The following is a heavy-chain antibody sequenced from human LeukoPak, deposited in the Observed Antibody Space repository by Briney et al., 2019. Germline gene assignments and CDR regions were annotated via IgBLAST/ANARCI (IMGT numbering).Heavy chain of an antibody. Sequence: GASLRLSCAASGFTFSSYAMSWVRQAPGKGLEWVSAISGSGGSTYYADSVKGRFTISRDNSKDTLYLQMNSLRAEDTAVYYCAKGAVYYYGSGSYYYYYGRDVWGQGTTVTVSS. CDR3: AKGAVYYYGSGSYYYYYGRDV. CDR2: ISGSGGST. CDR1: GFTFSSYA. D-gene: IGHD3-10*01. J-gene: IGHJ6*02. V-gene: IGHV3-23*01.